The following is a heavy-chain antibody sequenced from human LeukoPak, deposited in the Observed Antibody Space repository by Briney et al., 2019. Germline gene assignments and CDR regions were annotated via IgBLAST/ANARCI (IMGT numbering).Heavy chain of an antibody. J-gene: IGHJ4*02. V-gene: IGHV3-7*01. CDR3: ARGPSYCGGDCYYYFDY. Sequence: GGSLRLSCAASGFTFSSYSMNWVRQAPGMGLEWVANIKQDGSEKDYADSVKGRFTISRDNAKNSLYLQMNSLRAEDTAVYYCARGPSYCGGDCYYYFDYWGQGTLVTVSS. D-gene: IGHD2-21*01. CDR2: IKQDGSEK. CDR1: GFTFSSYS.